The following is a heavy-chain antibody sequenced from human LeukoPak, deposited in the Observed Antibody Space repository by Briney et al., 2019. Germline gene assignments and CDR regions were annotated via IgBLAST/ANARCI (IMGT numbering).Heavy chain of an antibody. CDR2: ISAYNGDT. CDR1: GYTFSNYG. CDR3: ARVHQRGGYNYLDP. Sequence: GASVKVSCTASGYTFSNYGLSWVRQAPGQGREWMGWISAYNGDTTFAQNVQDRLTLTTDTSTSTGYMELRSLRSDDTAIYFCARVHQRGGYNYLDPWGQGTLVTVSS. D-gene: IGHD5-24*01. J-gene: IGHJ5*02. V-gene: IGHV1-18*01.